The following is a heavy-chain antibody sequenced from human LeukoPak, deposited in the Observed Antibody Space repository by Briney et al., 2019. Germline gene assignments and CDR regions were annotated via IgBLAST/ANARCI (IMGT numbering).Heavy chain of an antibody. CDR1: GGSISSFY. CDR3: ASHSGGYAY. V-gene: IGHV4-59*12. Sequence: SQTLSLTCTVSGGSISSFYWSWIRQPPGKQLEWIGYIFYSGRTNYNPSLKSRVTLSVDTSKNQFSLKRSSVTAADTALYYCASHSGGYAYWGQGTLVTVSS. CDR2: IFYSGRT. D-gene: IGHD5-12*01. J-gene: IGHJ4*02.